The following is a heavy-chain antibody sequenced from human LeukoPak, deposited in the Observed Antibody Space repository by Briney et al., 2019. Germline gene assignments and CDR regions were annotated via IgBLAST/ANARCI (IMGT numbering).Heavy chain of an antibody. CDR1: GFTVSCCY. Sequence: PGGSLRLSCAASGFTVSCCYMRSVREAPGNGLECVSVIYSGGRTSYADSVKGRFTVSRDNSKNTLYLQMNSLRAEDTAVYYCAKRPRPFGGGFDYWGQGTLVSVSS. J-gene: IGHJ4*02. CDR2: IYSGGRT. V-gene: IGHV3-53*01. D-gene: IGHD3-16*01. CDR3: AKRPRPFGGGFDY.